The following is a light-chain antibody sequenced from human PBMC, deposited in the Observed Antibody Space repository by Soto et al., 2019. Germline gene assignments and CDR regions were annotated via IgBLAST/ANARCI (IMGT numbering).Light chain of an antibody. CDR1: QSVPCNY. Sequence: CISSQSVPCNYLAWFQQKPGQAPRLLIYGASSRAPAIPDRFSGSGSGTDFTLTISRLEPEDFAVYYSHQYTSPLLTLCPGTKM. CDR2: GAS. CDR3: HQYTSPLLT. J-gene: IGKJ1*01. V-gene: IGKV3-20*01.